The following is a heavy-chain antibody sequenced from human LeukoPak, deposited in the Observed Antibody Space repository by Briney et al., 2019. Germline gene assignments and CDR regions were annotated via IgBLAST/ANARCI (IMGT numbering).Heavy chain of an antibody. CDR3: ARLNIHNWFDP. D-gene: IGHD2/OR15-2a*01. CDR2: IYTSGST. Sequence: SETLSLTCTVSGASLSSNYWGWIRQPAGKGLEWIGRIYTSGSTDYNPSLESRVTMSVDTSKNQFSLKLSSVTAADTAVYYCARLNIHNWFDPWGQGTLVIVSS. V-gene: IGHV4-4*07. J-gene: IGHJ5*02. CDR1: GASLSSNY.